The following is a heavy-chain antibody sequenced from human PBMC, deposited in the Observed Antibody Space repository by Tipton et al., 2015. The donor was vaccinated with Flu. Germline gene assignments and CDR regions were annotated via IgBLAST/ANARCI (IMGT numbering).Heavy chain of an antibody. CDR3: ARVGSRLNSYGMDV. CDR2: IYRGGNT. D-gene: IGHD2-15*01. V-gene: IGHV3-53*01. CDR1: GFTVSSNH. J-gene: IGHJ6*02. Sequence: SLRLSCATSGFTVSSNHMSWVHQAPGKRPECVSVIYRGGNTYYADSVKGRFTISRDNSKDTLYLQMNSLRAEDTAVYYCARVGSRLNSYGMDVWGQGTTVTVSS.